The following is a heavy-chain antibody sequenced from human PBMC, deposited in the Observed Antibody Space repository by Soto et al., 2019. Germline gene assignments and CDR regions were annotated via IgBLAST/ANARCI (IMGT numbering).Heavy chain of an antibody. Sequence: ASVKVSCKASGYTFTSYDINWVRQATGQGLEWMGWMNPNSGNTGYAQKFQGRVTMTRNTSINTAYMELSSLRSEDTAVYYCARGIAVAGGEDYWGQGTLVTVSS. J-gene: IGHJ4*02. CDR2: MNPNSGNT. V-gene: IGHV1-8*01. D-gene: IGHD6-19*01. CDR1: GYTFTSYD. CDR3: ARGIAVAGGEDY.